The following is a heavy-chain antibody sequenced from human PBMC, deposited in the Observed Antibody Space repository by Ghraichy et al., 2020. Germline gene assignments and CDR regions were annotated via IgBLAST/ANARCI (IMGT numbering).Heavy chain of an antibody. V-gene: IGHV3-7*01. Sequence: GESLNISCAASGFTFSNFWMNWVRQDPAKGLEWVATIKEDGSEKYYVDSMKGRFTISRDNAKNSLYLQMNSLRVEDTAVYYCARGFSSPGVDYWGQGTRVTVSS. CDR3: ARGFSSPGVDY. CDR1: GFTFSNFW. D-gene: IGHD6-6*01. J-gene: IGHJ4*02. CDR2: IKEDGSEK.